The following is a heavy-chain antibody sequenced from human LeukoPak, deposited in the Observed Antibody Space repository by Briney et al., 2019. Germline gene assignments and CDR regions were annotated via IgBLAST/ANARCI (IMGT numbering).Heavy chain of an antibody. V-gene: IGHV1-8*01. CDR1: GYTFTSYD. Sequence: ASVKVSCKASGYTFTSYDINWVRQATGQGLEWMGWMNPNSGNTGYAQKFQGRVTMTRNTSISTAYMELSSLRSEDTAVYYCARLLGWQWLVGNNWFDPWGQGTLVTVSS. CDR3: ARLLGWQWLVGNNWFDP. J-gene: IGHJ5*02. D-gene: IGHD6-19*01. CDR2: MNPNSGNT.